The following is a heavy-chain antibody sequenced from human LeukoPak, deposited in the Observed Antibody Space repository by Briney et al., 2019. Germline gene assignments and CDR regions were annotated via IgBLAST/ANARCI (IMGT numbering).Heavy chain of an antibody. J-gene: IGHJ4*02. V-gene: IGHV1-58*02. CDR2: IVVGSGNT. Sequence: GASVKVSCKASRFTFTSSAMQWVRQARGQRLEWIGWIVVGSGNTNYAQKFQERVTIARDMSTSTAYMELRSLRSDDTAVYYCARDQGLRSPDYFDYWGQGTLVTVSS. D-gene: IGHD4-17*01. CDR1: RFTFTSSA. CDR3: ARDQGLRSPDYFDY.